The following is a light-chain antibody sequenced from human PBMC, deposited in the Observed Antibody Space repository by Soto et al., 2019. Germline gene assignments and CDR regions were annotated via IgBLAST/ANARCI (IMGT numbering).Light chain of an antibody. CDR3: QKYNAAPIT. V-gene: IGKV3-15*01. CDR2: GAS. J-gene: IGKJ5*01. CDR1: QSVSNN. Sequence: EIVLTQSPATLSLSPGERATLSCRARQSVSNNVAWYQQKPGQAPRLLILGASTRATGIPARFSGSGSGTDFTLTISSLQPEDVATYYCQKYNAAPITFGQGTRLEI.